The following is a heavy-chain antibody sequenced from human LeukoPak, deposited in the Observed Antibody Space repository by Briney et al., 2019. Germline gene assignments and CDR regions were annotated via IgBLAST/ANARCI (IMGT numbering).Heavy chain of an antibody. Sequence: QAGGSLRLSCAASGFTFSSYAMSWVRQAPGKGLEWVSAISGSGGSTYYADSVKGRFTISRDNSKNTLYLQMNSLRAEDTAVYYCAKAGSLRLRPPAFDYWGQGTLVTVSS. CDR3: AKAGSLRLRPPAFDY. D-gene: IGHD5-12*01. CDR1: GFTFSSYA. V-gene: IGHV3-23*01. J-gene: IGHJ4*02. CDR2: ISGSGGST.